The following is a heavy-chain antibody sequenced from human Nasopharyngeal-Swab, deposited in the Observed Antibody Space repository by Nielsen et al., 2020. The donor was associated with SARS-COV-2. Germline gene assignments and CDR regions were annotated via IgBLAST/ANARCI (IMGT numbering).Heavy chain of an antibody. CDR3: AKDLAVITGYFQH. CDR2: ISGSGGST. V-gene: IGHV3-23*01. CDR1: GFTFSSYA. D-gene: IGHD3-22*01. J-gene: IGHJ1*01. Sequence: GALRLSCAASGFTFSSYAMSWVRQAPGKGLEWVSAISGSGGSTYYADSVKGRFTISRDNSKNTLYLQMNSLRAEDTAVYYCAKDLAVITGYFQHWGQGTLVTVSS.